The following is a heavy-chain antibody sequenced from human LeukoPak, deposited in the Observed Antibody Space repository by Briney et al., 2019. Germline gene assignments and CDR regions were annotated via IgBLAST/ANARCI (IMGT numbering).Heavy chain of an antibody. D-gene: IGHD3-10*01. J-gene: IGHJ3*02. V-gene: IGHV4-59*05. CDR2: IYYSGST. CDR3: ARHSEVLLWFGEYQGGAFDI. Sequence: SSETLSLTCTVSGXSISSYYWSWIRQPPGKGLEWIGSIYYSGSTYYNPSLKSRVTISVDTSKNQFSLKLGSVTAADTAVYYCARHSEVLLWFGEYQGGAFDIWGQGTMVTVSS. CDR1: GXSISSYY.